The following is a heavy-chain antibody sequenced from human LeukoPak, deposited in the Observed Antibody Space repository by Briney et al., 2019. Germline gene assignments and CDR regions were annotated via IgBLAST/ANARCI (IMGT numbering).Heavy chain of an antibody. Sequence: GGSLRLSCAASGFTFSSYSMNWVRQAPGKGLEWVSSISGRNNYIYYADSVKGRFTISRDNAKNSLYLQMNGLRAEDTAVYYCARVPGDYWGQGTLVTVSS. CDR3: ARVPGDY. V-gene: IGHV3-21*01. CDR1: GFTFSSYS. J-gene: IGHJ4*02. CDR2: ISGRNNYI.